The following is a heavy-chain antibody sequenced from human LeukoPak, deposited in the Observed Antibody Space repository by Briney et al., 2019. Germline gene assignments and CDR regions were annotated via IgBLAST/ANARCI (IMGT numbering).Heavy chain of an antibody. CDR1: GGSFSGYF. J-gene: IGHJ4*02. CDR2: INHSGST. D-gene: IGHD2-15*01. V-gene: IGHV4-34*01. CDR3: ARGGYFRGWYFDY. Sequence: SETLSLTCAVYGGSFSGYFWTCIRQPPGKGLEWIGEINHSGSTNCNPSLKSRVTISVDTSKNQFSLKLNSVTAADTAIYYCARGGYFRGWYFDYWGQGTLVTVSS.